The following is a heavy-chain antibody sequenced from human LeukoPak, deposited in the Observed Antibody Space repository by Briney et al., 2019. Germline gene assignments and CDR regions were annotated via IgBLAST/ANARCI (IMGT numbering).Heavy chain of an antibody. D-gene: IGHD3-22*01. Sequence: GGSLRLSCAASGFTFSSYAMSWVRQAPGKGLEWVSAISGSDGRIYYTDSVKGRFTISRDNSKNTLYLQMNSLGAEDTAVYYCAKEIHDTTGYTADYWGQGTLVTVSS. V-gene: IGHV3-23*01. CDR1: GFTFSSYA. CDR3: AKEIHDTTGYTADY. CDR2: ISGSDGRI. J-gene: IGHJ4*02.